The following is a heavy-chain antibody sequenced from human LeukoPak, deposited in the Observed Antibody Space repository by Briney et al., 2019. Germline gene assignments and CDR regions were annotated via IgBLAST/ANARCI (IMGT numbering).Heavy chain of an antibody. CDR3: AAWGDLDY. V-gene: IGHV3-74*01. J-gene: IGHJ4*02. CDR1: GFTLFNIYW. D-gene: IGHD3-16*01. CDR2: INSDGSGT. Sequence: PGGSLRLSCAASGFTLFNIYWTHWVRQAPGKGLVWVSHINSDGSGTSYADSVKGRFTVSRDNAKNTLYLQMNSLRAEDTAVYYCAAWGDLDYWGQGTLVTVSS.